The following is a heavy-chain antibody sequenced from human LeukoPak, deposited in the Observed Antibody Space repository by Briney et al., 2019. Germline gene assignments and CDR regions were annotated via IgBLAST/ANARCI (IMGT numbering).Heavy chain of an antibody. J-gene: IGHJ4*02. CDR2: ISGSGGST. V-gene: IGHV3-23*01. D-gene: IGHD3-3*01. Sequence: GSLRLSCAASGFTFSSYAMSWVRQAPGKGLEWVSAISGSGGSTYYADSVKGRFTISRDNSKNTLYLQMNSLRAEDTAVYYCAATPIVLRFLEWSFGTYYFDYWGQGTLVTVSS. CDR3: AATPIVLRFLEWSFGTYYFDY. CDR1: GFTFSSYA.